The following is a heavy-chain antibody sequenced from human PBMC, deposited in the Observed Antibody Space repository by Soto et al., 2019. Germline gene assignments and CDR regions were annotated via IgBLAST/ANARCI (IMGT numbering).Heavy chain of an antibody. CDR3: AREPNRSGRIDY. D-gene: IGHD3-10*01. CDR1: GGSISSSSYY. V-gene: IGHV4-39*02. Sequence: PSETLSLTCTVSGGSISSSSYYWGWIRQPPGKGLEWIGSIYYSGSTYYNPSLKSRVTISVDTSKNQFSLKLSSVTAADTAVYYCAREPNRSGRIDYWGQGTLVTVSS. J-gene: IGHJ4*02. CDR2: IYYSGST.